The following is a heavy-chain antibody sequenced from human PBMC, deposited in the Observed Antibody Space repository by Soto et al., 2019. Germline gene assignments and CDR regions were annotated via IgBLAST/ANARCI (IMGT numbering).Heavy chain of an antibody. Sequence: GESLKISCQALGYNFTNYWIGWVRQMPGKGLEWMGIIYPGDSNTRYSPSLQGQVTISVDKSISTAYLQWSSLKATDTAMYYCARHAYDFWSGHPNPRYYYGMDVWGQGTTVTVSS. V-gene: IGHV5-51*01. D-gene: IGHD3-3*01. CDR1: GYNFTNYW. CDR3: ARHAYDFWSGHPNPRYYYGMDV. CDR2: IYPGDSNT. J-gene: IGHJ6*02.